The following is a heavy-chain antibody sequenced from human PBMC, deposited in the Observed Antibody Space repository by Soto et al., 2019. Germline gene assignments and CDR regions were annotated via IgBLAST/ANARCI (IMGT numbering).Heavy chain of an antibody. CDR1: GDSVSSNSSA. J-gene: IGHJ6*02. CDR3: ARDRIKDCSGGSCYQHYYYYGMDV. Sequence: SQTLSLTCAISGDSVSSNSSAWNWIRQSPSRGLEWLGRTYYRSKWYNDYAVSVKSRITINPDTSKNQFSLQLNSVTPEDTAVYYCARDRIKDCSGGSCYQHYYYYGMDVWGQGTTVTSP. CDR2: TYYRSKWYN. V-gene: IGHV6-1*01. D-gene: IGHD2-15*01.